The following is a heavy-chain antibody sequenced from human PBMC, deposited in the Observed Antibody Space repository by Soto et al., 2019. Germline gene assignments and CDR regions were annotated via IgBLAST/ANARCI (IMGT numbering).Heavy chain of an antibody. CDR1: GFTFSSYS. CDR3: ARDLVGYSSGWFSDHYYYGMDV. D-gene: IGHD6-19*01. J-gene: IGHJ6*02. V-gene: IGHV3-21*01. Sequence: PGGSLRLSCAASGFTFSSYSMNWVRQAPGKGLEWVSSISSSSSYIYYADSVKGRFTISRDNAKNSLYLQMNSLRAEDTAVYYCARDLVGYSSGWFSDHYYYGMDVWGQGTTVTVSS. CDR2: ISSSSSYI.